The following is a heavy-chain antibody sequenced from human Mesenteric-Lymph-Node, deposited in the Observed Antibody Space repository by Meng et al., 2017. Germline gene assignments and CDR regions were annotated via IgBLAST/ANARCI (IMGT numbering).Heavy chain of an antibody. CDR2: VFHSGTT. CDR1: GGSISSDY. CDR3: ARYNNGNYILDN. J-gene: IGHJ4*02. D-gene: IGHD1-26*01. V-gene: IGHV4-59*01. Sequence: GSLRLSCTVSGGSISSDYWNWIRQPPGKGLEWIGYVFHSGTTNYNPSLKSRVTISLDTSKNQFSLQLSSVTAADTAVYYCARYNNGNYILDNWGQGTQVTVSS.